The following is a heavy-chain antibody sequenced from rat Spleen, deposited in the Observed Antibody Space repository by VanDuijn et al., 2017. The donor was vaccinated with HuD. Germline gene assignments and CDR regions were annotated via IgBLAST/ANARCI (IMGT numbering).Heavy chain of an antibody. J-gene: IGHJ2*01. CDR1: GFTFNTYW. Sequence: EVQLVESGGGLVQPGRSLKLSCVASGFTFNTYWMTWIRQAPGKGLEWVASISNTGDNTYYPDSVKGRFTISRDNAKSTVYLQMNSLRSEDTATYYCARYFHCTFYYFDYWGQGVMVTVSS. D-gene: IGHD1-3*01. CDR3: ARYFHCTFYYFDY. V-gene: IGHV5-31*01. CDR2: ISNTGDNT.